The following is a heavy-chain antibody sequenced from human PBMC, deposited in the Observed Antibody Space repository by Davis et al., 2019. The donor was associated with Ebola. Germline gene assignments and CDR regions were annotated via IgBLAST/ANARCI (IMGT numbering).Heavy chain of an antibody. J-gene: IGHJ6*02. CDR2: IIPIFGTA. CDR1: GGTFSSYA. V-gene: IGHV1-69*05. D-gene: IGHD2-2*01. CDR3: ARGSYCSSTSCYWGDYYYYGMDV. Sequence: SVKVSCKASGGTFSSYAISWVRQAPGQGLEWMGGIIPIFGTANYAQKLQGRVTMTTDTSTSTAYMELRSLRSDDTAVYYCARGSYCSSTSCYWGDYYYYGMDVWGQGTTVTVSS.